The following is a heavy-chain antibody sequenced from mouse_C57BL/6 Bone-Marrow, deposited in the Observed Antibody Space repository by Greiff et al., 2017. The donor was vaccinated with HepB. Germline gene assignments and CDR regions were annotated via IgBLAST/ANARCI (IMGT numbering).Heavy chain of an antibody. Sequence: QVQLQHSGAELARPGASVKLSCKASGYTFTSYGISWVKQRTGQGLEWIGEIYPRSGNTYYNEKFKGKATLTADKSSSTAYMELRSLTSEDSAVYFCKGHYYAMDYWGQGTSVTVSS. J-gene: IGHJ4*01. CDR1: GYTFTSYG. V-gene: IGHV1-81*01. CDR2: IYPRSGNT. CDR3: KGHYYAMDY.